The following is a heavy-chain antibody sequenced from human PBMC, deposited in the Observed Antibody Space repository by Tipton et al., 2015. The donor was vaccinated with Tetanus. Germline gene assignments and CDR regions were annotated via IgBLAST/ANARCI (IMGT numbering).Heavy chain of an antibody. D-gene: IGHD3-10*01. J-gene: IGHJ4*02. Sequence: SLRLSCAASGFSFSTYWMHWVRQAPGKGPEWVSRINVDGSTTTYAHSVKGRFAISRDNAKNTLYLQINSLRAEDTAVYYCARDGSGSYYVDDYFDYWGQGTLVTVSP. CDR3: ARDGSGSYYVDDYFDY. CDR2: INVDGSTT. V-gene: IGHV3-74*03. CDR1: GFSFSTYW.